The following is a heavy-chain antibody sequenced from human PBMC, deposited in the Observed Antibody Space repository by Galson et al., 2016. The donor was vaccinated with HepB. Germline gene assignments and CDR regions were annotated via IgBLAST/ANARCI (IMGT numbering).Heavy chain of an antibody. D-gene: IGHD5-18*01. Sequence: SLRLSCAASGFTVSSNHMSWVRQAPGKGLEWVSVFYGGGTINYADSVKGRFTVSRVKSENTLVLQMTSLRADDTAVYYCSRLRPEYNYAYDYWGQGTLVTVSS. V-gene: IGHV3-53*01. CDR2: FYGGGTI. J-gene: IGHJ4*02. CDR3: SRLRPEYNYAYDY. CDR1: GFTVSSNH.